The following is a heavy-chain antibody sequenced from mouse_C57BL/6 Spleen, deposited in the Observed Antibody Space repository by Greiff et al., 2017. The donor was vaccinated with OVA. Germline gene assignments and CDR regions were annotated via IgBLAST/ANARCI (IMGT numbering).Heavy chain of an antibody. D-gene: IGHD1-1*01. CDR2: IDPEDGET. V-gene: IGHV14-2*01. Sequence: EVQLQQSGAELVKPGASVKLSCTASGFNIKDYYMHWVKQRTEQGLEWIGRIDPEDGETKYAPKFQGKATITADTSSNTAYLQLSSLTSEDTAVYYCARSEFITTVVATGNYFDYWGQGTTLTVSS. CDR3: ARSEFITTVVATGNYFDY. CDR1: GFNIKDYY. J-gene: IGHJ2*01.